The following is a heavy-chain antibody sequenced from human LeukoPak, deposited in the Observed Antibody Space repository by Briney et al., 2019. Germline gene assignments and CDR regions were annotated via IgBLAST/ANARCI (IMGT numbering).Heavy chain of an antibody. D-gene: IGHD3-10*01. CDR2: IYLGDAET. J-gene: IGHJ4*02. CDR1: GSIFTSYW. Sequence: GASLQISCQGSGSIFTSYWIGCGRPLPGKRVEWRGIIYLGDAETRYSPSFQGPVTLSADNSLSTAYLEWSRLKASDSAMYSCARFAQYYGSGSYYNPFIQWGQGTLVTVSS. V-gene: IGHV5-51*01. CDR3: ARFAQYYGSGSYYNPFIQ.